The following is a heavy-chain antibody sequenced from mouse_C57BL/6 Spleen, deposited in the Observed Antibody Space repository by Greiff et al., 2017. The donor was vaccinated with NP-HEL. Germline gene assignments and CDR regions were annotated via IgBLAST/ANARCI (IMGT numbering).Heavy chain of an antibody. V-gene: IGHV1-61*01. CDR3: ARSDSSGHVDY. J-gene: IGHJ2*01. Sequence: QVQLQQPGAELVRPGSSVKLSCKASGYTFTSYWMDWVKQRPGQGLEWIGNIYPSDSETHYNQKFKDKATLTVDKSSSTAYMQLSSLTSEDSAVYYCARSDSSGHVDYWGQGTTLTVSS. CDR1: GYTFTSYW. CDR2: IYPSDSET. D-gene: IGHD3-2*02.